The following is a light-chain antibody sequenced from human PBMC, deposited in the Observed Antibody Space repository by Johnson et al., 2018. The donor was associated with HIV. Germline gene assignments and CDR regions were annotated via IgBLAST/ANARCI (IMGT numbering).Light chain of an antibody. V-gene: IGLV1-51*02. CDR1: SSDMGNYA. CDR3: GTWDSSLAPV. J-gene: IGLJ1*01. CDR2: ENN. Sequence: QSVLTQPPSVSAAPGQKVTISCSGSSSDMGNYAVSWYQQLPGTAPKLLIYENNKRPSGIPDRFSGSKSGTSATLGITGLQTGDEADYYCGTWDSSLAPVFGTGTKVTVL.